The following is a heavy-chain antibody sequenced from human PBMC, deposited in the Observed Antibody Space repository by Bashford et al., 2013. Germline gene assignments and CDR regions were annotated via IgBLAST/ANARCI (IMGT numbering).Heavy chain of an antibody. CDR3: ATDGGYSRFEN. J-gene: IGHJ4*02. D-gene: IGHD2-21*02. Sequence: VASVKVSCKASGGTFSSYAISWVRQAPGQGLEWLGWISPYSDNTNYAQKLQGRVTMTTDTSTRTVYMELRSLRFDDTAVYYCATDGGYSRFENWGQGTLVTVSS. CDR2: ISPYSDNT. V-gene: IGHV1-18*01. CDR1: GGTFSSYA.